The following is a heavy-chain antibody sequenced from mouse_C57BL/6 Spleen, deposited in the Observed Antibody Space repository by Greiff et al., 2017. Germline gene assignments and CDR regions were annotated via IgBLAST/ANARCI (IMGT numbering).Heavy chain of an antibody. CDR1: GYTFTSYT. CDR2: INPSSGYT. CDR3: AREGGNVFDY. J-gene: IGHJ2*01. D-gene: IGHD1-1*02. Sequence: QVQLQQSGAELARPGASAKMSCKASGYTFTSYTMHWVKQRPGQGLEWIGYINPSSGYTKYNQKFKDKATLTADKSSSTAYMQLSSLTSEDSAVYYCAREGGNVFDYWGQGTTLTVSS. V-gene: IGHV1-4*01.